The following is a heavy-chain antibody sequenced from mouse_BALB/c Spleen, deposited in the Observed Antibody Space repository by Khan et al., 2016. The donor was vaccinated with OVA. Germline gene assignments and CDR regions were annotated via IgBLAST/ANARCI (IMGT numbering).Heavy chain of an antibody. CDR2: INPSNGYT. CDR1: GYTFTSYT. V-gene: IGHV1-4*01. J-gene: IGHJ3*01. Sequence: VQLQQSGAELARPGASVKMSCKASGYTFTSYTIHWIKKRPGQGLEWIGYINPSNGYTNYNQKFKDKATLTPDKSSTTAYLQLSSLTSDDSAVYNCVGDGADQRTYGWFAYWCQGTLITVSA. CDR3: VGDGADQRTYGWFAY. D-gene: IGHD1-1*01.